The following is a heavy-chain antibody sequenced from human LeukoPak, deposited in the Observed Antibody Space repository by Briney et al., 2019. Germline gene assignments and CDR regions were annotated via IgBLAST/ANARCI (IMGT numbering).Heavy chain of an antibody. J-gene: IGHJ4*02. Sequence: SETLSLTCTVSGGSISSYYWSWIRQPPGKGLEWIGYIYYSGSTNYNPPLKSRVTISVDTSKNQFSLKLSSVTAADTAVYYCARYRTYYYDSSGTRGGQFDYWGQGTLVTVSS. D-gene: IGHD3-22*01. CDR3: ARYRTYYYDSSGTRGGQFDY. CDR1: GGSISSYY. CDR2: IYYSGST. V-gene: IGHV4-59*01.